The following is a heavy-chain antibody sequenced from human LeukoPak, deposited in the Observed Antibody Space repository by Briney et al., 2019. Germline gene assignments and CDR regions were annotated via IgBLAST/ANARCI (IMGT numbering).Heavy chain of an antibody. CDR1: GFTFSSYA. Sequence: GSLRLSCAASGFTFSSYAMSWVRQPPGKGLEWIGSIYYSGSTYYNPSLKSRVTISVDTSKNQFSLKLSSVTAADTAVYYCASPYGGNSGEDYWGQGTLVTVSS. J-gene: IGHJ4*02. D-gene: IGHD4-23*01. V-gene: IGHV4-39*01. CDR2: IYYSGST. CDR3: ASPYGGNSGEDY.